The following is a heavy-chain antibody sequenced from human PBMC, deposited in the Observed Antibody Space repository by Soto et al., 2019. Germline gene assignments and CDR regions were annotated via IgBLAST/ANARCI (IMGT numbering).Heavy chain of an antibody. CDR1: GGSFTDYY. V-gene: IGHV4-34*01. CDR3: ARVRARLLSHAFDF. J-gene: IGHJ3*01. Sequence: QVQLQQWGAGLLKPSETLSLTCAVYGGSFTDYYWTWIRQPPGKGLEWIGEINHSGSTNYNPSLKYRVTISLDTSKNQFSLKVNSVTAADTAVYFCARVRARLLSHAFDFWGQGTLVTVSS. D-gene: IGHD3-16*02. CDR2: INHSGST.